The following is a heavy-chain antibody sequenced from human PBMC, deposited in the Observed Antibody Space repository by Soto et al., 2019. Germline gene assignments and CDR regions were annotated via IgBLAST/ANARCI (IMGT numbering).Heavy chain of an antibody. CDR1: GGSISSGGYS. CDR2: IYHSGST. CDR3: ARVPLTGTIGGSFDY. V-gene: IGHV4-30-2*01. Sequence: SETLSLTCAVSGGSISSGGYSWSWIRQPPGKGLEWIGYIYHSGSTYYNPSLKSRVTISVDRSKNQFSLKLSSVTAADTAVYYCARVPLTGTIGGSFDYWGQGTLVTVSS. J-gene: IGHJ4*02. D-gene: IGHD1-7*01.